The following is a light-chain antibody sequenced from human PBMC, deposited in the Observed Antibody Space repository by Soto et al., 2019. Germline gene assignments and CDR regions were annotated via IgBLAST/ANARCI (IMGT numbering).Light chain of an antibody. J-gene: IGKJ5*01. CDR1: QSVSRY. Sequence: EVVLTQSPATLSLSPGERATLSCRASQSVSRYLAWYQQKPGQAPRLLIFDASNRATGIPARFSASGSGTDFTLTISNLESEDSAIYYCQKRSDWPITFGQGTRLDI. CDR3: QKRSDWPIT. V-gene: IGKV3-11*01. CDR2: DAS.